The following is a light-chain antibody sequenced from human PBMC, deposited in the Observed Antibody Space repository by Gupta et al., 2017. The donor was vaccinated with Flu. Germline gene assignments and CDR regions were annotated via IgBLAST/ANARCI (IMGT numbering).Light chain of an antibody. CDR1: QDISNY. V-gene: IGKV1-33*01. CDR3: QQFYNLPLT. J-gene: IGKJ4*01. CDR2: DAS. Sequence: DIQMTQSPSSLSASVGDRVTITCQATQDISNYLNWYQHKPGKAPKLLISDASNLQSGVPSRFNRSGSGTDFTFTISSLQPEDTETYYCQQFYNLPLTFGGGTKLEIK.